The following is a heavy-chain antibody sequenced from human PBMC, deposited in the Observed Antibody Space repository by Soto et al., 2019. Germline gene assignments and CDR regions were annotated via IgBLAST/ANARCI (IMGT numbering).Heavy chain of an antibody. CDR3: ARGQGRSLYYYYMDV. CDR2: IYYSGST. J-gene: IGHJ6*03. Sequence: SETLSLTCTVSGGSISSGGYYWSWIRQHPGKGLEWIGYIYYSGSTNYNPSLKSRVTISVDTSKNQFSLKLSSVTAADTAVYYCARGQGRSLYYYYMDVWGKGTTVTVSS. CDR1: GGSISSGGYY. V-gene: IGHV4-61*08.